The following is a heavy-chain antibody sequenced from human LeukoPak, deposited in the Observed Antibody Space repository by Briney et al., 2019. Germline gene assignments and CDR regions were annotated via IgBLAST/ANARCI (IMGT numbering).Heavy chain of an antibody. CDR3: ANLPPGYSFLRSFQH. V-gene: IGHV3-74*01. CDR1: GFMFSSYW. J-gene: IGHJ1*01. D-gene: IGHD5-24*01. CDR2: VNIDGSST. Sequence: WGSLRLSCVASGFMFSSYWMNWVRQAPGKGLVWVSRVNIDGSSTSYADSVKGRFTISREDTKDTSYLQMNSLRAEDTAIYYCANLPPGYSFLRSFQHWGQGTLVTVSS.